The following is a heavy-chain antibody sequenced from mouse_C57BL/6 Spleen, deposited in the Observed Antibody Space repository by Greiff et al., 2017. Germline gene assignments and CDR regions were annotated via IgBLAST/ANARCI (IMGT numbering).Heavy chain of an antibody. CDR3: ARWGECSSGYFDY. V-gene: IGHV1-31*01. D-gene: IGHD1-1*01. CDR1: GYSFTGYY. Sequence: EVKLMESGPELVKPGASVKISCKASGYSFTGYYMHWVKQSHGNILDWIGYIYPYNGVSSYNQKFKGKATLTVDKSSSTAYMELRSLTSEDSAVYYCARWGECSSGYFDYWGQGTTLTVSS. CDR2: IYPYNGVS. J-gene: IGHJ2*01.